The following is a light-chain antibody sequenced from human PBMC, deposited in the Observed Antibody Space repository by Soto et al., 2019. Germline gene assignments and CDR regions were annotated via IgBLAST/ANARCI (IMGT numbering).Light chain of an antibody. CDR2: LNSDGSH. J-gene: IGLJ2*01. Sequence: QSVLTQSPSASASLGASVKLTCTLSSGHSNYAIAWHQQQSEKGPRYLMKLNSDGSHSKGDGIPDRFSGSSSGAESYLTISILQSEDEADYYCQTWGSGIVVFGGGTKLTVL. CDR3: QTWGSGIVV. CDR1: SGHSNYA. V-gene: IGLV4-69*01.